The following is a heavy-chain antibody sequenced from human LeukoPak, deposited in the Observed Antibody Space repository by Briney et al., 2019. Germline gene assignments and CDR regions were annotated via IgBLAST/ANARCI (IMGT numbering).Heavy chain of an antibody. CDR1: GGTFSSYA. Sequence: SVTVSFKASGGTFSSYANSWVRQGPGQGHEWKGGIIPIFGTANYAQKLQGRVTMTTDTSTSTAYMELRSLRSDDTAVYYCARDPPRIVVVVAATNYYGMDVWGQGTTVTVSS. CDR3: ARDPPRIVVVVAATNYYGMDV. CDR2: IIPIFGTA. V-gene: IGHV1-69*05. D-gene: IGHD2-15*01. J-gene: IGHJ6*02.